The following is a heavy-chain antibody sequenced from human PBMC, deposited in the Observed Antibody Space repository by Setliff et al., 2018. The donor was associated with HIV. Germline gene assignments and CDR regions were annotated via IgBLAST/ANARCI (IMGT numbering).Heavy chain of an antibody. CDR1: GGSFGVYR. CDR2: IDSSGTT. Sequence: ASETLSLTCTISGGSFGVYRWSWIRQSAGRGLEWIGRIDSSGTTDYKPSLKGRVAISVDTSRNQFSLRVTSVTAADTAVYFCTRDRHSSGLGSYGPWGPGILVTVSS. CDR3: TRDRHSSGLGSYGP. V-gene: IGHV4-4*07. D-gene: IGHD3-10*01. J-gene: IGHJ5*02.